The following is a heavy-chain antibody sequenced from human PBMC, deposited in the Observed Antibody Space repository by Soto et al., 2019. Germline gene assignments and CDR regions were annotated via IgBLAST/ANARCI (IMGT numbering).Heavy chain of an antibody. V-gene: IGHV1-18*01. Sequence: QVQLVQSGAEVKKPGASEKVSCKASGYTFTTYGISWVRQAPGQGLEWMGWISAYNGNTNYAQKIQGRVTMTTDTSTRTAYMELRSLRADATAVYSWTREFSGYDSGYNWFDPWGQGTLVTVSS. J-gene: IGHJ5*02. CDR1: GYTFTTYG. CDR2: ISAYNGNT. D-gene: IGHD5-12*01. CDR3: TREFSGYDSGYNWFDP.